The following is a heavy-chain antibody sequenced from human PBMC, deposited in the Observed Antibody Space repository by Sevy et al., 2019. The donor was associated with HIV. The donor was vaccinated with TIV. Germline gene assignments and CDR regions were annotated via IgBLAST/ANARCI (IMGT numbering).Heavy chain of an antibody. Sequence: GGSLRLSCAASGFTFNSYAMSWVRQAPGKGLEWVSTMSGSGDKTYYADSVKGRFTISRDNSKNTLYLQMTRLRGEDSAIYYGARRSEYCSGSTGHQDFEYWGQGTLVTVSS. D-gene: IGHD2-15*01. CDR1: GFTFNSYA. V-gene: IGHV3-23*01. CDR3: ARRSEYCSGSTGHQDFEY. J-gene: IGHJ4*02. CDR2: MSGSGDKT.